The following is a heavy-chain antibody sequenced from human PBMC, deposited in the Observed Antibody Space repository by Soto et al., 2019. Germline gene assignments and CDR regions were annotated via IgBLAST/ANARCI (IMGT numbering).Heavy chain of an antibody. CDR3: ARLPGCSGGSCYTFFDY. CDR2: IYYSGST. CDR1: GGSISSYY. Sequence: LSLTCTVSGGSISSYYWSWIRQPPGKGLEWIGYIYYSGSTNYNPSLKSRVTISVDTSKNQFSLKLSSVTAADTAVYYCARLPGCSGGSCYTFFDYWGQGTLVTVSS. D-gene: IGHD2-15*01. J-gene: IGHJ4*02. V-gene: IGHV4-59*01.